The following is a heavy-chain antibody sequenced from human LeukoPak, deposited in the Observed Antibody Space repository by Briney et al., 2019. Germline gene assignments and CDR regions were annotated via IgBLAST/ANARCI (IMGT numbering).Heavy chain of an antibody. CDR1: GFTFSSYG. Sequence: PGGALRLSCAASGFTFSSYGMSWVRQAPGTALEWVSGISSGGGNTYYADSVKGRFTISRDNSKNTVYLQMSSLRAEDTAVYYCAKDYGDYVGLLDYWGQGTLVTVSS. J-gene: IGHJ4*02. CDR2: ISSGGGNT. D-gene: IGHD4-17*01. V-gene: IGHV3-23*01. CDR3: AKDYGDYVGLLDY.